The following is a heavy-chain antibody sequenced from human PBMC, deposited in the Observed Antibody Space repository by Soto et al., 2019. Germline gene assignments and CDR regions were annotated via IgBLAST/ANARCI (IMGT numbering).Heavy chain of an antibody. CDR3: ARSLRTVTTPFYFDY. J-gene: IGHJ4*02. Sequence: PGGSLRLSCAASGFTFSSYSMNWVRQAPGKGLEWVSSISSSSSYIYYADSVKGRFTISRDNAKNSLYLQMNSLRAEDTAVYYCARSLRTVTTPFYFDYWGQGTLVTVSS. D-gene: IGHD4-17*01. CDR1: GFTFSSYS. V-gene: IGHV3-21*01. CDR2: ISSSSSYI.